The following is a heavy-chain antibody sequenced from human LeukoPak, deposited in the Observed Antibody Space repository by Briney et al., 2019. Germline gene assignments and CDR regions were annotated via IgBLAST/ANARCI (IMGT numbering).Heavy chain of an antibody. Sequence: GGSLRLSCAASGFTFSSYAMTWVRQAPGKGLEWVSDISGSGGSTYYADSVKGRFTISRDNSKNTLYLQMNSLRVEDTAVYYCARARLTMVRGVITPYYFDYWGRGTLVTVSS. CDR3: ARARLTMVRGVITPYYFDY. D-gene: IGHD3-10*01. V-gene: IGHV3-23*01. J-gene: IGHJ4*02. CDR2: ISGSGGST. CDR1: GFTFSSYA.